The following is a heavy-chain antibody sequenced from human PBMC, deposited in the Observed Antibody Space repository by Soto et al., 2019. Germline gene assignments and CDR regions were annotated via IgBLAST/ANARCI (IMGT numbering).Heavy chain of an antibody. CDR1: GYTFTGYY. D-gene: IGHD3-22*01. CDR3: ARDKTSYDSPLDP. CDR2: INPNSGGT. J-gene: IGHJ5*02. Sequence: GASVKVSCKASGYTFTGYYMHWVRQAPGQGLEWMGWINPNSGGTNYAQKFQGRVTMTRDTSISTAYMELSRLRSDDTAVYYCARDKTSYDSPLDPWGQGTLVTVSS. V-gene: IGHV1-2*02.